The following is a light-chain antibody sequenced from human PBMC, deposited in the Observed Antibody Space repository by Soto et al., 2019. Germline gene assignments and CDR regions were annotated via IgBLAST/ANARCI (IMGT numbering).Light chain of an antibody. CDR3: MQSLQTPLT. V-gene: IGKV2-28*01. CDR2: LGS. Sequence: DIVMTQSPLSLPVTPGEPASISCRSSQSLLDSNGYNCLEWYLQKPGQSPQLLIYLGSNRASGVPGRCSGSGSSTDFTLKISRVEAEDVGIYYCMQSLQTPLTFGQGTKVEIK. J-gene: IGKJ1*01. CDR1: QSLLDSNGYNC.